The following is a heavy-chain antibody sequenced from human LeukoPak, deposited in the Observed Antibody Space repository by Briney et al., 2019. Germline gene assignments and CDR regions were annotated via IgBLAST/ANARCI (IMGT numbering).Heavy chain of an antibody. V-gene: IGHV3-11*01. D-gene: IGHD3-3*01. Sequence: GGSLRLSCAASGFTFSDYYMSWIRQAPGKGLEWVSYISSSGSTIYYADSVKGRFTISRDNARNSLYLQMNSLRAEDTAVYYCARDRLRIFGVVTYMFDYWGQGTLVTVSS. J-gene: IGHJ4*02. CDR3: ARDRLRIFGVVTYMFDY. CDR1: GFTFSDYY. CDR2: ISSSGSTI.